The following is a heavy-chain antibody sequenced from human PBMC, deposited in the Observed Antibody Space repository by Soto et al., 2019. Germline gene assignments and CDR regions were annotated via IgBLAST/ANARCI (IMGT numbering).Heavy chain of an antibody. V-gene: IGHV4-61*01. Sequence: PSETLSLTCTVSGGSVSSGSYYWSWIRQPPGKGLEWIGYIYYSGSTNYNPSLKSRVTISTDTSKNQFSLKLSSVIAADTAVYYCATTSSYYAKFDNWGQGTLVTVSS. CDR1: GGSVSSGSYY. CDR3: ATTSSYYAKFDN. J-gene: IGHJ4*02. CDR2: IYYSGST. D-gene: IGHD3-10*01.